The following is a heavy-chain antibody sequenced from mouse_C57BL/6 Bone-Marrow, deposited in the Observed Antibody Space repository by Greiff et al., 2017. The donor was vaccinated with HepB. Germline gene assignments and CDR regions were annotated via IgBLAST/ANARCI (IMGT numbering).Heavy chain of an antibody. J-gene: IGHJ1*03. D-gene: IGHD1-1*01. V-gene: IGHV1-64*01. Sequence: QVQLQQPGAELVKPGASVKLSCKASGYTFTSYWMHWVKQRPGQGLEWIGMIHPNSGSTNYNEKFKSKATLTVDKSSSTAYMQLSSLTSEDSAVYYCAREGAASGFYSGSSYWYFDVWGTGTTVTVSS. CDR3: AREGAASGFYSGSSYWYFDV. CDR2: IHPNSGST. CDR1: GYTFTSYW.